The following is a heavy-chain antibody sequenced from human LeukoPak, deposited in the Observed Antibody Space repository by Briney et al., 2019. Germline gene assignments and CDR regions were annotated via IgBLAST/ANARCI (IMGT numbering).Heavy chain of an antibody. V-gene: IGHV1-3*04. Sequence: GSVKVSCKASGYTFTSYAMHWVRQAPGQRLEWMGWINTGNGNTKYSQKFQGRVTITRDTSASTAYMELSSLRSEDTAVYYCARDSSGGGYSGYEIDYWGQGTLVTVSS. J-gene: IGHJ4*02. D-gene: IGHD5-12*01. CDR2: INTGNGNT. CDR3: ARDSSGGGYSGYEIDY. CDR1: GYTFTSYA.